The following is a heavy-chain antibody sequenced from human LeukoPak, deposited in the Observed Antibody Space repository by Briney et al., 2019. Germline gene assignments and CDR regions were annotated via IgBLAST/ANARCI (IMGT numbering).Heavy chain of an antibody. J-gene: IGHJ4*02. V-gene: IGHV3-23*01. Sequence: GGSLRLSCAGSGFTFSSYEMNWVRQAPGKGLEWVSSISGSGGSTYYADSVKGRFTISRDNSKNTLYLQMNSLRAEDTAVYYWAKSGGSYYYDSSGSDYWGQGTLVTVSS. CDR2: ISGSGGST. CDR3: AKSGGSYYYDSSGSDY. D-gene: IGHD3-22*01. CDR1: GFTFSSYE.